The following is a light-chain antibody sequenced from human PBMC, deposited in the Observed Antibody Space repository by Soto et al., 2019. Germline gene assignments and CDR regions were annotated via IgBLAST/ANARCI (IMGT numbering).Light chain of an antibody. Sequence: EIVLTQSPKALCLSPGERVSLSCRVSRPVVRQYIAWYHQKPGQAPRLLIHDAVSRAAGIPDRFSGSDSASGTDFTLFISRLEPEDCGVFYCQQNGRSPTFGPGTKVDIK. V-gene: IGKV3-20*01. CDR1: RPVVRQY. CDR2: DAV. J-gene: IGKJ3*01. CDR3: QQNGRSPT.